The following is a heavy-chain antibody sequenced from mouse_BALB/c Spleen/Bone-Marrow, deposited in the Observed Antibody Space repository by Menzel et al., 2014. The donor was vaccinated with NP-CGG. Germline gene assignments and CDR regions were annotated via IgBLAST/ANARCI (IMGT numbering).Heavy chain of an antibody. Sequence: EVKLMESGGGLVKPGGALNLSCAASGLTFNNYAMSWVRQTPERRLEWVATISSGGGYIYYPDSVKGQFTISSDNAKNTRDLQMSRLRSEDTAMYYCARQEAIYDGYYGGFAYWGQGTLVTVSA. CDR2: ISSGGGYI. CDR3: ARQEAIYDGYYGGFAY. V-gene: IGHV5-9-3*01. J-gene: IGHJ3*01. CDR1: GLTFNNYA. D-gene: IGHD2-3*01.